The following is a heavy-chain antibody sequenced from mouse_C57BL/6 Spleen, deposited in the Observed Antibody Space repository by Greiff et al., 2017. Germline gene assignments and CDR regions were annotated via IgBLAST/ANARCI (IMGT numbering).Heavy chain of an antibody. D-gene: IGHD1-1*01. Sequence: QVQLKQSGPELVKPGASVKISCKASGYAFSSSWMNWVKQRPGKGLEWIGRIYPGDGDTNYNGKFKGKATLTADKSSSTAYMQLSSLTSEDSAVYFCVRYYYGSNYDAMDYWGQGTSVTVSS. CDR2: IYPGDGDT. CDR1: GYAFSSSW. CDR3: VRYYYGSNYDAMDY. J-gene: IGHJ4*01. V-gene: IGHV1-82*01.